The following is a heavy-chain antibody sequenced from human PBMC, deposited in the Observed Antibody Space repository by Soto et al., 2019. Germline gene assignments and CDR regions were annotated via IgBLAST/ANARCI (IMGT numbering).Heavy chain of an antibody. CDR1: GFTFSNYA. J-gene: IGHJ6*02. CDR3: AKDVGYCSGKSCYRAYYEGMDV. CDR2: ISHDGSNK. V-gene: IGHV3-30*18. D-gene: IGHD2-15*01. Sequence: SLRLSCASSGFTFSNYAMHWVRQAPDKGLGWVSVISHDGSNKYYADSVKGRFTISRDNSKNTVYVQMNSLRGEDTAVYYCAKDVGYCSGKSCYRAYYEGMDVWGQGTTVTVSS.